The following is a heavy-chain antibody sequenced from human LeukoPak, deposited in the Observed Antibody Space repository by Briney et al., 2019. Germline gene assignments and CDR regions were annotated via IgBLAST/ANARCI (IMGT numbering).Heavy chain of an antibody. D-gene: IGHD6-6*01. CDR3: ALGGPTLKYSSSSQDWFDP. V-gene: IGHV1-18*01. CDR1: GYTFTSYG. J-gene: IGHJ5*02. CDR2: ISAYNGNT. Sequence: GASVKDSCKASGYTFTSYGISWVRQAPGQGLEWMGWISAYNGNTNYAQKLQGRVTMTTDTSTSTAYMELRSLRSDDTAVYYCALGGPTLKYSSSSQDWFDPWGQGTLVTVSS.